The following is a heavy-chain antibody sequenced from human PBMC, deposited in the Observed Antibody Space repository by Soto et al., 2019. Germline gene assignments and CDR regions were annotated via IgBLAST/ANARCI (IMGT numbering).Heavy chain of an antibody. Sequence: QVQLVESGGGVVQPGRSLRLSCAASGFTFSSYGMHWVRQAPGKGLEWVAVISYDGSNKYYADSVKGRFTISRDNSKNTLYLQMNSLRAEDTAVYYCAKDRYYSSGNYGMDVWGQGTTVTVSS. CDR3: AKDRYYSSGNYGMDV. D-gene: IGHD3-10*01. J-gene: IGHJ6*02. CDR1: GFTFSSYG. CDR2: ISYDGSNK. V-gene: IGHV3-30*18.